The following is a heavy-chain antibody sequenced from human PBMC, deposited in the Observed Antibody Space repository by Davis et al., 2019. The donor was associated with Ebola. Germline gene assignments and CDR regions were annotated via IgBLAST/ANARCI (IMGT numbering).Heavy chain of an antibody. D-gene: IGHD2-2*02. V-gene: IGHV4-59*08. CDR1: GGSISSYY. CDR3: ARHDCSSTSCNSNWCDP. J-gene: IGHJ5*02. Sequence: SETLSLTCTVSGGSISSYYWSWIRQPPGKGLEWIGYIYYSGSTNYNPSLKSRVTISVDTSKNQFSLKLSSVTAAGTAVYYCARHDCSSTSCNSNWCDPWGQGTLVTVSS. CDR2: IYYSGST.